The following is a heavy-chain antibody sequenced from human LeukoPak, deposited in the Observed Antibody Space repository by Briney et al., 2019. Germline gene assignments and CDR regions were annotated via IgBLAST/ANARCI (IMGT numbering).Heavy chain of an antibody. J-gene: IGHJ4*02. D-gene: IGHD3-10*01. CDR3: AKSESGSYSGDFDY. CDR1: GFTFGSYA. V-gene: IGHV3-23*01. Sequence: GVSLRLSCAASGFTFGSYAMSWVRQAPGKGLEWVSAISGSGGSTYYADSVKGRFTISRDNSKNTLYLQMNSLRAEDTAVYYCAKSESGSYSGDFDYWGQGTLVTVSS. CDR2: ISGSGGST.